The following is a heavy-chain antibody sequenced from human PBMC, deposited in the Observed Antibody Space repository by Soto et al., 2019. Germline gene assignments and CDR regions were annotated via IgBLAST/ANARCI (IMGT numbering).Heavy chain of an antibody. CDR1: GGTFSSYA. J-gene: IGHJ4*02. V-gene: IGHV1-69*13. D-gene: IGHD3-22*01. CDR3: ARGLNYHDSSPHPYF. Sequence: SVKVSCKASGGTFSSYAISWVRQAPGQGLEWMGGIIPIFGTANYAQKFQGRVTITADESTSTAYMELSSLRSEDTAVYYCARGLNYHDSSPHPYFWGQGTLVTVSS. CDR2: IIPIFGTA.